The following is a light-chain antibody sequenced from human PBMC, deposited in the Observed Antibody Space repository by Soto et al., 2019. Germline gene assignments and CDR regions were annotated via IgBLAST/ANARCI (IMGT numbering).Light chain of an antibody. CDR3: LQHNVFPRT. Sequence: DIQMTQSPSSLSASVGDRVTITCRASQAIRNDLAWYQQKPGRAPKRLIYGSSSLQSGFPSRFSGRGSGTEFTLTISSLQPEDFATYYCLQHNVFPRTFGQGTKVEIK. V-gene: IGKV1-17*01. J-gene: IGKJ1*01. CDR2: GSS. CDR1: QAIRND.